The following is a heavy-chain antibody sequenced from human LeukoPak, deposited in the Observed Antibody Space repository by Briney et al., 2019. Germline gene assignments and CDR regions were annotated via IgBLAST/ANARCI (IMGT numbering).Heavy chain of an antibody. J-gene: IGHJ6*02. V-gene: IGHV3-23*01. D-gene: IGHD6-13*01. Sequence: GGSLRLSCAASGFTFSSYAMSWVRQAPGKGLEWVSAISGSGGSTYYADSVKGRFTISRDNSKNTLYLRMNSLRAEDTAVYYCAKDPAAAGVYYYYYGMDVWGQGTTVTVSS. CDR2: ISGSGGST. CDR3: AKDPAAAGVYYYYYGMDV. CDR1: GFTFSSYA.